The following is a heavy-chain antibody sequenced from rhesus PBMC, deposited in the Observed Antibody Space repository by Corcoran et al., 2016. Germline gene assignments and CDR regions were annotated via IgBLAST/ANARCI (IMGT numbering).Heavy chain of an antibody. CDR1: GGSISGYY. CDR3: ARGVTVDFDY. V-gene: IGHV4S5*01. D-gene: IGHD5-42*01. J-gene: IGHJ4*01. Sequence: QVQLEESGPGLGKPSETLSLTCAVSGGSISGYYWNWIRPPPGKGLELIGYIRGSSGSTDYNPFIKSLVTISTDTSKNQLSLRLSSVTAADTAVYYCARGVTVDFDYWGQGVLVTVSS. CDR2: IRGSSGST.